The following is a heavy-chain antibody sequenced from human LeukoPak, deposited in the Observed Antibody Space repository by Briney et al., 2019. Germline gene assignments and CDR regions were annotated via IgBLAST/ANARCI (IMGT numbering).Heavy chain of an antibody. V-gene: IGHV3-48*01. D-gene: IGHD2-2*01. Sequence: GGSLRLSCAGSGFTLSHYSMNWVRQAPGRGLEWVSYISSSSDMIDYADSVKGRFTISRDNARNSLYLQMNSLRAEDTAVYYCARDDEIRPAAAFDYWGQGTLVTVSS. CDR1: GFTLSHYS. CDR3: ARDDEIRPAAAFDY. J-gene: IGHJ4*02. CDR2: ISSSSDMI.